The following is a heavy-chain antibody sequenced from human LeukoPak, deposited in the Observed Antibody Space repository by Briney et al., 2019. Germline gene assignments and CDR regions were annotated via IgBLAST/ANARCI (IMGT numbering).Heavy chain of an antibody. V-gene: IGHV4-34*01. CDR3: ARGPNNYGDYYRLGAFDI. CDR1: GGSFSGYY. CDR2: INHSGST. Sequence: SETLSLTCAVYGGSFSGYYWSWIRQPPGKGLEWIGEINHSGSTNYNPSLKSRVTISVDTSKNQFSLKLSSVPAADTAVYYCARGPNNYGDYYRLGAFDIWGQGTMVTVSS. D-gene: IGHD4-17*01. J-gene: IGHJ3*02.